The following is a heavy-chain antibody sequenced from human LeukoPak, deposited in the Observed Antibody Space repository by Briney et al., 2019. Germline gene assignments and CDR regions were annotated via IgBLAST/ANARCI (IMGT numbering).Heavy chain of an antibody. CDR3: ARDLVSSRVDY. Sequence: GGSLRLSCAASGFTVSSNYMSWVRQAPGKGLEWVSVIYSGGSTYYADSVKGRFTISRDNSKNTLYLQMNSLRAEDTAVYYCARDLVSSRVDYWGQGTLVTVSS. J-gene: IGHJ4*02. CDR1: GFTVSSNY. D-gene: IGHD6-13*01. CDR2: IYSGGST. V-gene: IGHV3-66*01.